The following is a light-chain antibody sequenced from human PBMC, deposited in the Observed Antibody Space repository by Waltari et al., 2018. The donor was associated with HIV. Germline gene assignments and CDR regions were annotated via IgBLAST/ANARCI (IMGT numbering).Light chain of an antibody. J-gene: IGLJ2*01. CDR2: KDS. Sequence: SYELTQPPSVSVSPGQTARITCSGDALPKQYAYWYQQKPGQAPVLVIYKDSERPAGIPERFSGSSSGTTFTLTISGVQAEDDADYYCQSADSSGTYPVFGGGTKLTVL. CDR3: QSADSSGTYPV. V-gene: IGLV3-25*03. CDR1: ALPKQY.